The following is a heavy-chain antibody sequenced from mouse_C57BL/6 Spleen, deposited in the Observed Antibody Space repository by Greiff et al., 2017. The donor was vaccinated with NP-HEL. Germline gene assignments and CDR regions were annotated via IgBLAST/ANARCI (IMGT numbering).Heavy chain of an antibody. Sequence: EVMLVESGGGLVQPGGSLKLSCTASGFTFSDYGMAWVRQAPRKGPEWVAFISNLAYSIYYAATVTGRFTISRENAKNTLYLEMSSLRSEDTAMYYCARRGYGSSVRTDWYFDVWGTGTTVTVSS. CDR1: GFTFSDYG. CDR2: ISNLAYSI. CDR3: ARRGYGSSVRTDWYFDV. D-gene: IGHD1-1*01. J-gene: IGHJ1*03. V-gene: IGHV5-15*04.